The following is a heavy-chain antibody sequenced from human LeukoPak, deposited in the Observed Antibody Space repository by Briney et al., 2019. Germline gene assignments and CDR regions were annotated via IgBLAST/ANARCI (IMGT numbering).Heavy chain of an antibody. J-gene: IGHJ4*02. CDR3: AKSHLPNTYSGTYYCDY. D-gene: IGHD1-26*01. CDR1: GFTFSYYG. V-gene: IGHV3-30*02. Sequence: GGSLRLSCAASGFTFSYYGMHWVRQAPGKGLKWVAFIRYDETKTYFGGSVKGRFSISRDNSKNTVYLQMNSLRAEDTAMYYCAKSHLPNTYSGTYYCDYWGQGTLVTVSS. CDR2: IRYDETKT.